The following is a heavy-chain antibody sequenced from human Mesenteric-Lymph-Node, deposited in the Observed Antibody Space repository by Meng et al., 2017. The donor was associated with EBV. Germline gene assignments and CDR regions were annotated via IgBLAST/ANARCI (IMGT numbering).Heavy chain of an antibody. D-gene: IGHD3-10*01. J-gene: IGHJ4*02. CDR3: AREASSYPYFDF. V-gene: IGHV1-8*01. Sequence: QVQLLQSGAGVWKPXASLRVPCKASGYTFTIHDINRVRQAPGQGLEWMGWMNPNNGNTGYAQKFQGRLTMTRNISINTAYMELASLRSADTAVYYCAREASSYPYFDFWGQGALVTVSS. CDR2: MNPNNGNT. CDR1: GYTFTIHD.